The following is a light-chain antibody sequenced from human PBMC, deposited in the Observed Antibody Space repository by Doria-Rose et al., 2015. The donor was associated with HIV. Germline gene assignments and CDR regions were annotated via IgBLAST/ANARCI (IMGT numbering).Light chain of an antibody. V-gene: IGKV1-33*01. Sequence: DIRLTQSPSSLSASVGDRLTITCQASQDISNYLNWYQQKPGKAPKLLIYDASNLERGVPLRFSGSGSGTDFTFTISSLQPEDIATYYCQQYDDLPYTFGQGTNLKIK. J-gene: IGKJ2*01. CDR3: QQYDDLPYT. CDR1: QDISNY. CDR2: DAS.